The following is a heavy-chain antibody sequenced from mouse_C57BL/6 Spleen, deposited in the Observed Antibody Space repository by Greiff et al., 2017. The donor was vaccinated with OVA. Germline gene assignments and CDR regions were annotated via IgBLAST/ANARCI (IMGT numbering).Heavy chain of an antibody. V-gene: IGHV1-69*01. CDR1: GYTFTSYW. J-gene: IGHJ1*03. D-gene: IGHD2-4*01. Sequence: QVQLQQPGAELVMPGASVKLSCKASGYTFTSYWMHWVKQRPGQGLEWIGEIDPSDSYTNYNQKFKGKSTLTVDKSSSTAYMQLSSLTSEDSAVYYCARSDDYDGGFDVWGTGTTVTVSS. CDR2: IDPSDSYT. CDR3: ARSDDYDGGFDV.